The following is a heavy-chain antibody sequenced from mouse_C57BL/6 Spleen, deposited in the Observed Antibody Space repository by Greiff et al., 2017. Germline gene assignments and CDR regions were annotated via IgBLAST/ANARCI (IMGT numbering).Heavy chain of an antibody. Sequence: QVQLKQSGPELVKPGASVKLSCKASGYTFTSYDINWVKQRPGQGLEWIGWIYPRDGSTKYNEKFKGKATLTVDTSSSTAYMELHSLTSEDSAVYCCARGDYYGSSYGYFDVWGTGTTVTVSS. J-gene: IGHJ1*03. CDR3: ARGDYYGSSYGYFDV. V-gene: IGHV1-85*01. CDR1: GYTFTSYD. CDR2: IYPRDGST. D-gene: IGHD1-1*01.